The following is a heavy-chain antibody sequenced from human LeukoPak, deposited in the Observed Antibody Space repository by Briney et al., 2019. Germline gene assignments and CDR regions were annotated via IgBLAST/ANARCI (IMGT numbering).Heavy chain of an antibody. J-gene: IGHJ2*01. CDR3: ARLYSNYGFGSGYFDL. V-gene: IGHV5-51*01. D-gene: IGHD4-11*01. CDR1: RCSFTSYW. CDR2: IFPGDSDT. Sequence: GESLKMSGKGPRCSFTSYWMSWVPRIPGKGLGWMGAIFPGDSDTRYSPIFQGQVTISADKSISTAYLQWSSLKASDTAMYYCARLYSNYGFGSGYFDLWGRGTLVTASS.